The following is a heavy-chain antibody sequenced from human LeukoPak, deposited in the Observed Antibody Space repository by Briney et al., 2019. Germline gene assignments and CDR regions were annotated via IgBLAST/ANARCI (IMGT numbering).Heavy chain of an antibody. D-gene: IGHD2-8*01. Sequence: PSETLSLTCSVSGDSVSDFYWNWIRQSPGTGLEWIGNIHYSGNSNYNPSLKSRVSMSIDTSRNQFFLKLNPVTAADTAVYYCVLAPNSNWFDFWGQGTQVTVSS. V-gene: IGHV4-59*08. CDR2: IHYSGNS. CDR3: VLAPNSNWFDF. J-gene: IGHJ5*01. CDR1: GDSVSDFY.